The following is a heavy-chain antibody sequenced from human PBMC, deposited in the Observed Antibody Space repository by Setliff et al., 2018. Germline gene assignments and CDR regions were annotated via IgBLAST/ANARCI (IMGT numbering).Heavy chain of an antibody. CDR2: IFYGGST. D-gene: IGHD3-3*01. CDR1: GASISSSIYY. CDR3: ARAVSYYGFWSGYYSDGWFDP. Sequence: PSETLSLTCTVSGASISSSIYYWAWIRQPPGRGLELIGSIFYGGSTYYNPSLRSRVTISIDTSKNQFSLKLDSVTAADTAVYYCARAVSYYGFWSGYYSDGWFDPWGQGTLVTVSS. J-gene: IGHJ5*02. V-gene: IGHV4-39*07.